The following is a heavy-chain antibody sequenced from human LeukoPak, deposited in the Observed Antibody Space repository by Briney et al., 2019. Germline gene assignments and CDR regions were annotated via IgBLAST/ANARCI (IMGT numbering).Heavy chain of an antibody. CDR3: AKDIVGEWLVLYSFDS. V-gene: IGHV3-23*01. J-gene: IGHJ4*02. CDR2: ISGSAYST. Sequence: GGSLRLSCAASGFTFSSYAMSWVRQAPGKGLGWVSGISGSAYSTYYADSVQGRFTISRDNSKNTLYLQMNSLRAEDTAVYYCAKDIVGEWLVLYSFDSWGQGTLVTVSS. D-gene: IGHD6-19*01. CDR1: GFTFSSYA.